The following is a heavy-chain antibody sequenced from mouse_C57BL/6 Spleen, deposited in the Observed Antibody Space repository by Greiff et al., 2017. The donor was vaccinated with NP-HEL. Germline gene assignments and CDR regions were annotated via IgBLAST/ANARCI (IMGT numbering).Heavy chain of an antibody. CDR2: INYDGSST. Sequence: EVKLMESEGGLVQPGRSMKLSCTASGFTFSDYYMAWVRQVPEKGLEWVANINYDGSSTYYLDSLKSRFIISRDNAKNILYLQMSSLKSEDTATYYCARGEAYYGNYRDAMDYWGQGTSVTVSS. D-gene: IGHD2-10*01. V-gene: IGHV5-16*01. J-gene: IGHJ4*01. CDR1: GFTFSDYY. CDR3: ARGEAYYGNYRDAMDY.